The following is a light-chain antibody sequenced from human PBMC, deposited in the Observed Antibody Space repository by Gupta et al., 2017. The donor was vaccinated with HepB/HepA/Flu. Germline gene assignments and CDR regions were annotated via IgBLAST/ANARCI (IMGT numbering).Light chain of an antibody. Sequence: DIQMAQSPSSLSASVGDRVTLTCRSSQHIDKYVYWYRQRPGEAPQLLIYLGSRLKGGVPSRFSGSGSGTQFTLTINRLQPEDFGSYFCQQRDSTLFTFGQGTKVDIK. CDR3: QQRDSTLFT. CDR2: LGS. V-gene: IGKV1-39*01. CDR1: QHIDKY. J-gene: IGKJ2*01.